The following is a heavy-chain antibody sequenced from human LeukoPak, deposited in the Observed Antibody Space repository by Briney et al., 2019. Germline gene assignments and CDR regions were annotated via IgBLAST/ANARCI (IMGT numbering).Heavy chain of an antibody. CDR3: AREEAGITGTTADY. V-gene: IGHV3-48*03. CDR1: GFTFSSYE. J-gene: IGHJ4*02. D-gene: IGHD1-20*01. Sequence: GGSLRLSCAASGFTFSSYEMNWVRQAPGKGLERVPYISSSGSTIYYADSVKGRFTISRDNAKNSLYLQMNSLRAEDTAVYYCAREEAGITGTTADYWGQGTLVTVSS. CDR2: ISSSGSTI.